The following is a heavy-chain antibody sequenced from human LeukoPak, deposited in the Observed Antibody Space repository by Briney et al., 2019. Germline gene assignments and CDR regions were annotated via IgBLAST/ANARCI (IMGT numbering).Heavy chain of an antibody. V-gene: IGHV4-30-4*08. CDR3: ARVGSVYCSSTSCFDY. CDR1: GGSISSGDYY. Sequence: PSETLSLTCTVSGGSISSGDYYWSWIRQPPGKGLEWIGDIYYSGSTYYNPSLKSRVTISVDTSKNQFSLKLSSVTAADTAVYYCARVGSVYCSSTSCFDYWGQGTLVTVSS. D-gene: IGHD2-2*01. J-gene: IGHJ4*02. CDR2: IYYSGST.